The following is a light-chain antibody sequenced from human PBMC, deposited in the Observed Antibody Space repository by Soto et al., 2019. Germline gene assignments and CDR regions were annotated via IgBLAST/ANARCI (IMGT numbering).Light chain of an antibody. CDR3: QQYGSSPTWT. J-gene: IGKJ1*01. CDR2: GAS. CDR1: QSVSRN. Sequence: EIVMTQSPATLSVSAGERAALSCRASQSVSRNLAWYQQKPGQAPRLLIDGASSRATGIPARFSGSGSGTDFTLTISRLEPEDSAVYYCQQYGSSPTWTFGQGTKVDIK. V-gene: IGKV3-15*01.